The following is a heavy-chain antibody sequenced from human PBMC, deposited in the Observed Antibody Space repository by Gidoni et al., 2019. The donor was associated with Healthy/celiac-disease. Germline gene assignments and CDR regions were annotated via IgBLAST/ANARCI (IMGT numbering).Heavy chain of an antibody. Sequence: QVQLQESCPGLVKPSQPLSLPCTVSGGSISSVSSYWSWIRQPAGKGLEWIGRIYTIGSTNYNPSLKSRVNRSVDTSKNQFSLKLSSVTAADTAVYYCVGEYSSAENSGWYRDWYFDLWGRGTLVTVSS. CDR2: IYTIGST. D-gene: IGHD6-19*01. CDR3: VGEYSSAENSGWYRDWYFDL. V-gene: IGHV4-61*02. CDR1: GGSISSVSSY. J-gene: IGHJ2*01.